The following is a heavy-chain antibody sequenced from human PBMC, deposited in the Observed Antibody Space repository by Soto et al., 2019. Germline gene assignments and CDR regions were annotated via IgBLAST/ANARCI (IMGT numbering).Heavy chain of an antibody. V-gene: IGHV3-23*05. CDR2: IYGSGRCI. Sequence: PGWSLRLSCTASGLRHSSFALMWVRQAPGKGLECVSGIYGSGRCIEYADSVRGRFTISRDNSKNIFYLQMNSLRPEDAAIYYCAKSHTYYYETTNYDYDRLDYWGLGTLLTVSS. CDR1: GLRHSSFA. D-gene: IGHD3-22*01. J-gene: IGHJ4*02. CDR3: AKSHTYYYETTNYDYDRLDY.